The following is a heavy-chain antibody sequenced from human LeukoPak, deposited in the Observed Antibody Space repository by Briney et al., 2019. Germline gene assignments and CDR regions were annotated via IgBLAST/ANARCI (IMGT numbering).Heavy chain of an antibody. D-gene: IGHD2-15*01. V-gene: IGHV3-23*01. J-gene: IGHJ4*02. Sequence: PGGSLRLSCAVSGITLSNYAMSWVRQAPGKGLEWVAGISGSGGGTNYADSVKGRFTISRDNPKNTLYLQMNNLRADDTAVYFCAKRGVVIRVIVVGFHKEAYYFDSWGQGALVTVSS. CDR1: GITLSNYA. CDR3: AKRGVVIRVIVVGFHKEAYYFDS. CDR2: ISGSGGGT.